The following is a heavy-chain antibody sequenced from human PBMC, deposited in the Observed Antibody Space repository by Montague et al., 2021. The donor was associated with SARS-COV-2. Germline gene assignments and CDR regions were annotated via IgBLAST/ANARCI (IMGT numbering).Heavy chain of an antibody. CDR1: GFSLSTSGMC. V-gene: IGHV2-70*01. J-gene: IGHJ4*02. D-gene: IGHD2-8*02. CDR3: ARRPAGVFSTGYLDY. CDR2: IDWDDDK. Sequence: PALVKPTQTLTLTCTFSGFSLSTSGMCVSWIRQPPGKALEWLALIDWDDDKYYSTSLKTRLTISKDTSKNQVVLTMTNMDPVDTATYYCARRPAGVFSTGYLDYWGQGTLVTVSS.